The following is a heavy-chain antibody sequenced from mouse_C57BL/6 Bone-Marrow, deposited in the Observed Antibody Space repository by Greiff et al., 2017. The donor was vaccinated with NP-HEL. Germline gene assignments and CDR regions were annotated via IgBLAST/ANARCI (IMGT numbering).Heavy chain of an antibody. D-gene: IGHD2-4*01. CDR2: IDPSDSYT. V-gene: IGHV1-50*01. CDR3: ARGIYYDYDRGYYFDY. CDR1: GYTFTSYW. Sequence: QVQLKQSGAELVKPGASVKLSCKASGYTFTSYWMQWVKQRPGQGLEWIGEIDPSDSYTNYNQKFKGKATLTVDTSSSTAYMQLSSLTSEDSAVYYCARGIYYDYDRGYYFDYWGQGTTLTVSS. J-gene: IGHJ2*01.